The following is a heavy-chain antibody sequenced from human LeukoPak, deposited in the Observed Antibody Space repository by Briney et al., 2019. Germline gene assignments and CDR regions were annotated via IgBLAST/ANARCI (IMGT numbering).Heavy chain of an antibody. J-gene: IGHJ4*02. D-gene: IGHD3-10*01. CDR2: ISSSSTSI. CDR3: ARDFGYYAGDY. V-gene: IGHV3-48*04. Sequence: QAGGSLRLSCAASGFTFSTYSMNWVRQTPGKRLEWVSYISSSSTSIYYADSVKGRFTISRDNAKNSLYLQMNSLRAEDTAVYYCARDFGYYAGDYWGQGTLVTVSS. CDR1: GFTFSTYS.